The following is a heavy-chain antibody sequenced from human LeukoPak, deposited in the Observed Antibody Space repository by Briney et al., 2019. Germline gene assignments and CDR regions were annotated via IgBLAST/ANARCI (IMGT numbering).Heavy chain of an antibody. CDR3: ARVGPAGSSSVIWFDP. Sequence: ASVKVSCKASGGTFSSYAISWVRQAPGQGLEWMGRIIPILGIANYAQKFQGRVTITADKSTSTAYMGLSSLRSEDTAVYYCARVGPAGSSSVIWFDPWGQGTLVTVSS. J-gene: IGHJ5*02. V-gene: IGHV1-69*04. CDR1: GGTFSSYA. D-gene: IGHD6-6*01. CDR2: IIPILGIA.